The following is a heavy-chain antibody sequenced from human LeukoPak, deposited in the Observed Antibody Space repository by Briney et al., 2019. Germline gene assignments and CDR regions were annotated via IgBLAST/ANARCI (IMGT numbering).Heavy chain of an antibody. CDR2: VFYSGST. D-gene: IGHD3-9*01. CDR3: ARLDKRVHDTFDI. V-gene: IGHV4-39*01. Sequence: PSETLSLTCTVSGDSISSSSFYWAWIRQPPGKGLEYIGSVFYSGSTYYNPSLSSRVTFSVDTSKNQFSLKLTSVTAADTAVYYCARLDKRVHDTFDIWGQGTMVTVSS. CDR1: GDSISSSSFY. J-gene: IGHJ3*02.